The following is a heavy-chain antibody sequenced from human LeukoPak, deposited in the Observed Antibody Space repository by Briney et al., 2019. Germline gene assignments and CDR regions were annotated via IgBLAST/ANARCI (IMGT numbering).Heavy chain of an antibody. V-gene: IGHV1-69*13. CDR2: IIPIFGTA. CDR3: ARTGSPDFWSGYWVYYMDV. Sequence: SVKVSCKASGGTFSSYAISWVRQAPGQGLEWMGGIIPIFGTANYAQKFQGRVTITADESTSTAYMELSSLRSEDTAVYYCARTGSPDFWSGYWVYYMDVWGKGTTVTVSS. CDR1: GGTFSSYA. D-gene: IGHD3-3*01. J-gene: IGHJ6*03.